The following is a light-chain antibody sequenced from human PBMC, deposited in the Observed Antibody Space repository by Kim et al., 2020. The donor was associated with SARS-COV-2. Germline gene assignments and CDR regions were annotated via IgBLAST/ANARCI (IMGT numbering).Light chain of an antibody. Sequence: QRVTDSCTGSSSNSGAGYDVSWNRRHPGTAPKLLIYRNNNRPSGVPDRFSGSKSGTSASLAITGLQAEDEADYYCQSYDSSLNVVVFGGGTQLTVL. CDR3: QSYDSSLNVVV. V-gene: IGLV1-40*01. CDR1: SSNSGAGYD. J-gene: IGLJ2*01. CDR2: RNN.